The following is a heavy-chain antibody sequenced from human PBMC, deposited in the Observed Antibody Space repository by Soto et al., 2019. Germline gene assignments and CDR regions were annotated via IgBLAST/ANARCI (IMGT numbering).Heavy chain of an antibody. J-gene: IGHJ5*02. V-gene: IGHV4-30-4*01. Sequence: SETLSLTCTVSGGSISSGDYYWSWIRQPPGKGLEWIGYTYYSGSTYYNPSLKSRVTISVDTSKNQFSLKLSSVTAADTAVYYCARAHIVVVPAAHGGWFDPWGQGTLVTVSS. CDR3: ARAHIVVVPAAHGGWFDP. CDR1: GGSISSGDYY. D-gene: IGHD2-2*01. CDR2: TYYSGST.